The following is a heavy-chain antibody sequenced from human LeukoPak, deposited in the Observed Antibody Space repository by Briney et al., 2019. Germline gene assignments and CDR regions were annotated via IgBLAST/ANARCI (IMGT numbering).Heavy chain of an antibody. V-gene: IGHV4-4*02. CDR3: ARGRLRPYYYYMDV. D-gene: IGHD4-17*01. J-gene: IGHJ6*03. CDR2: IFHNGNT. CDR1: GGSISSHNW. Sequence: SETLSLTCAVSGGSISSHNWWSWVRQPPGKGLEWIGEIFHNGNTGYNPSLKSRVTISVDTSKNQFSLKLSSVTAADTAVYYCARGRLRPYYYYMDVWGKGTTVTVSS.